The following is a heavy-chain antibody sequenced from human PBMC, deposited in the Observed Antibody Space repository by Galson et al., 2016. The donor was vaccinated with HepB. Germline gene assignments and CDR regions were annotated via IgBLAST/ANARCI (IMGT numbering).Heavy chain of an antibody. V-gene: IGHV5-51*01. CDR3: ARQAAYCSSTGCPPRLHYYFYMDV. Sequence: QSGAEVKKPGESLKISCKGSGYSFTTYWIGWVRQMPGKGLEWMGIIYPGDSDTRYSPSFQGQVTISADKSISTVYLQWSSLKASDTAMYYCARQAAYCSSTGCPPRLHYYFYMDVWGKGTTVTVSS. CDR2: IYPGDSDT. CDR1: GYSFTTYW. D-gene: IGHD2-2*01. J-gene: IGHJ6*03.